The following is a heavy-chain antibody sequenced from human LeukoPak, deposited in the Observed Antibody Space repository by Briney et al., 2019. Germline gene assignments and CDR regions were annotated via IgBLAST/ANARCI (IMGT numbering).Heavy chain of an antibody. J-gene: IGHJ4*02. CDR2: IYFSGST. CDR1: GGSISSYY. CDR3: AREIVVVPAVVTYFDY. D-gene: IGHD2-2*01. V-gene: IGHV4-59*01. Sequence: SETLSLTCSVSGGSISSYYWSWIRQPPGKGLEWIGYIYFSGSTNYNPSLKSRVTISVDTSKNQFSLKLSSVTAADTAVYYCAREIVVVPAVVTYFDYWGQGTLVTVSP.